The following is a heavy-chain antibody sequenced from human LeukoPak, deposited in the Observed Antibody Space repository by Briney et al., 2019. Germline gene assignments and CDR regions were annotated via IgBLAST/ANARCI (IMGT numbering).Heavy chain of an antibody. CDR2: INLDGSEK. J-gene: IGHJ4*02. V-gene: IGHV3-7*01. CDR3: ARGGPPAAVVVTAIRPPGFDY. D-gene: IGHD2-21*02. CDR1: GFTFNTYW. Sequence: GGSLRLSCAASGFTFNTYWMSWVRQAPGKGLEWVANINLDGSEKYYVDSLKGRFTISRDNAKNSLYLQMNSLRAEDTAVYYCARGGPPAAVVVTAIRPPGFDYWGQGTLVTVSS.